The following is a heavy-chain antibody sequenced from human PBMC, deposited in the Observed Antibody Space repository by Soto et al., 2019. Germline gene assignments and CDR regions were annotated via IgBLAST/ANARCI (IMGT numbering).Heavy chain of an antibody. Sequence: SETLPLTCTVSGGSISSSSYYWGWIRQPPGKGLEWIGSIYYSGSTYYNPSLKSRVTISVDTSKNQFSLKLSSVTAADTAVYYCARTADCSSTSCYDEEIYYYYGMDVWGQGTTVTVSS. D-gene: IGHD2-2*01. V-gene: IGHV4-39*01. CDR2: IYYSGST. J-gene: IGHJ6*02. CDR1: GGSISSSSYY. CDR3: ARTADCSSTSCYDEEIYYYYGMDV.